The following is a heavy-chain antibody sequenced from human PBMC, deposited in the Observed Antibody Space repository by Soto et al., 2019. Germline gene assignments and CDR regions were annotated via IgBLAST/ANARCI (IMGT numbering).Heavy chain of an antibody. V-gene: IGHV1-18*01. D-gene: IGHD2-2*01. Sequence: ASVKVSCKASGYTFTSYGISWVRQAPGQGLEWMGWISAYNGNTNYAQKLQGRVTMTTDTSTSTAYMELRSLRSDDTAVYYCAREYCSSTSCYLPWLDPWGQGTLVTVSS. CDR3: AREYCSSTSCYLPWLDP. CDR2: ISAYNGNT. CDR1: GYTFTSYG. J-gene: IGHJ5*02.